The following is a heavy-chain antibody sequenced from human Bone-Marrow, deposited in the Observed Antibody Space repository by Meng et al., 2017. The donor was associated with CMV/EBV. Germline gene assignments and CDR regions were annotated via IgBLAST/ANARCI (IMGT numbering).Heavy chain of an antibody. CDR1: GGSISSYY. V-gene: IGHV4-59*01. CDR2: IYYSGST. J-gene: IGHJ4*02. Sequence: GSLRLSCTVSGGSISSYYWSWIRQPPGKGLEWIGYIYYSGSTNYNPSLKSRVTISVDTSKNQFSLKLSSVTAAGTAVYYCARVDYGGNWEFDYWGQGTLVTVSS. D-gene: IGHD4-23*01. CDR3: ARVDYGGNWEFDY.